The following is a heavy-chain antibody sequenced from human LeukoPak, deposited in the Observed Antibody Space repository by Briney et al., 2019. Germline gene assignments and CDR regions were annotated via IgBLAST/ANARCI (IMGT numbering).Heavy chain of an antibody. D-gene: IGHD4-11*01. Sequence: GGSLRLSCAASGFTFSSYEMSWVRQAPGKGLEWVSYISSSGSTIYYADSVKGRFTISRDNAKNSLYLQMNSLRAEDPAVYYCARDVMTTVTTVWIYYYYYMDVRGKGTTVTVSS. V-gene: IGHV3-48*03. CDR1: GFTFSSYE. J-gene: IGHJ6*03. CDR2: ISSSGSTI. CDR3: ARDVMTTVTTVWIYYYYYMDV.